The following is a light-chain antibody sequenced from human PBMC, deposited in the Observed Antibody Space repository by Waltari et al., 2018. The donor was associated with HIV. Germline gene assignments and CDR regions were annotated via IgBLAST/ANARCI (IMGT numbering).Light chain of an antibody. Sequence: QSALTQPASVSGSPGQSITISCTGTSSDVGGYNLVSWYQQHPGKAPKLMIYEGSKRPSGVSNRFSGSKSGNPASLTISGLQAEDEADYYCCAYAGSTTYVIFGGGTKLTVL. CDR2: EGS. CDR3: CAYAGSTTYVI. J-gene: IGLJ2*01. CDR1: SSDVGGYNL. V-gene: IGLV2-23*01.